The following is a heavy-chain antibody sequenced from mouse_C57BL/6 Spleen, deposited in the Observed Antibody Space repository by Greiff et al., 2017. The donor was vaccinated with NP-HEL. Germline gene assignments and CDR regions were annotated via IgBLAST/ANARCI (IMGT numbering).Heavy chain of an antibody. CDR3: ARRYWDWYFDV. Sequence: EVQLQQSGPELVKPGASVKIPCKASGYTFTDYNMDWVKQSHGKSLEWIGDINPNNGGTIYNQKFKGKATLTVDKSSSTAYMELRSLTSEDTAVYYCARRYWDWYFDVWGTGTTVAVSS. CDR2: INPNNGGT. CDR1: GYTFTDYN. J-gene: IGHJ1*03. V-gene: IGHV1-18*01. D-gene: IGHD2-14*01.